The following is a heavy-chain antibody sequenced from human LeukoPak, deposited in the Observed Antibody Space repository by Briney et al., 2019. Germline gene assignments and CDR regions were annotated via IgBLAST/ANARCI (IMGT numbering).Heavy chain of an antibody. V-gene: IGHV3-7*01. CDR2: IKQDGSEK. CDR1: GFTFSSYW. Sequence: GGSLRLSCAASGFTFSSYWTSWVRQAPGKGLEWVANIKQDGSEKYYVDSVKGRFTISRDNAKNSLYLQMNSLRAEDTAVYYCASYIVVAKFFDYWGQGTLVTVSS. D-gene: IGHD2-21*01. J-gene: IGHJ4*02. CDR3: ASYIVVAKFFDY.